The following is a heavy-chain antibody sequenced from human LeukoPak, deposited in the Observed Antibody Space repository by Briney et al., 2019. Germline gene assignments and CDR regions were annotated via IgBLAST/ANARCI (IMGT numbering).Heavy chain of an antibody. CDR1: GFTFSSYA. D-gene: IGHD3-9*01. V-gene: IGHV3-23*01. CDR2: ISGSGGST. Sequence: PGGSLRLSCAASGFTFSSYATSWVRQAPGKGLEWVSAISGSGGSTYYADSVKGRFTVSRDNSKNTLYLQMNSLRAEDTAVYYCAKEAGYFDWLLSAFDYWGQGTLVTVSS. CDR3: AKEAGYFDWLLSAFDY. J-gene: IGHJ4*02.